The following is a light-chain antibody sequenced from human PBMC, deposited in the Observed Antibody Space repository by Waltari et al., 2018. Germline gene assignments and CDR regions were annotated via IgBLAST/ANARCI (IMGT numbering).Light chain of an antibody. J-gene: IGKJ1*01. V-gene: IGKV1-9*01. CDR2: TAS. CDR3: QQRHSYPIT. Sequence: IQLTQSPSSLSASVGDRVPITCRASQGISNYLAWFQKKQGTAPKLLIHTASTLQSGVPSRFSGSGSGTDFTLTISSLQPEDFATYYCQQRHSYPITFGQGTKVQIK. CDR1: QGISNY.